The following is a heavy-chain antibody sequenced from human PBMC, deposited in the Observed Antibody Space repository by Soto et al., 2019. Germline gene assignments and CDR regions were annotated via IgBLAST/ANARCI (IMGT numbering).Heavy chain of an antibody. J-gene: IGHJ4*02. CDR1: GSTFSNYG. Sequence: VHLVESWGGVVQPGTSLRLSCAASGSTFSNYGMHWVRQAPGKGLEWVAVVWYDGTTKFYPDSVKGRFTISRDNSNNTLYLQMNSLRVEDTAVYYCATVDNDYGSVFWGQGALVTVSS. V-gene: IGHV3-33*01. CDR2: VWYDGTTK. CDR3: ATVDNDYGSVF. D-gene: IGHD3-10*01.